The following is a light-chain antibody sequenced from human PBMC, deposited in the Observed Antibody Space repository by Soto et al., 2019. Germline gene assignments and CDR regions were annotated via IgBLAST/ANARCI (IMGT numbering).Light chain of an antibody. CDR1: SSDVGAHNF. CDR3: NSYTNTAARV. J-gene: IGLJ1*01. CDR2: EVS. Sequence: QSALTQPASVSGSPGQSITISCTGTSSDVGAHNFVSWYQQHPGKAPKLMIYEVSNRPSGVSDRFSGSKYSNTASLPISGLQAEDVADYCYNSYTNTAARVFGTGTKGTAL. V-gene: IGLV2-14*01.